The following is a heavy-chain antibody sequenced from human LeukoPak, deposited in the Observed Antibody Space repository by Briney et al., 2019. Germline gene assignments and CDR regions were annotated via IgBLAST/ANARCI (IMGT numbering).Heavy chain of an antibody. V-gene: IGHV4-39*01. CDR2: IYYSGST. D-gene: IGHD5-24*01. Sequence: SETLSLTCTVSGGSISNGDHYWSWIRQPPGKGLEWIASIYYSGSTHYNPSLKSRVTISVETSRNQFSLELRSATAADSAMYYCARNVSRGEPGGAFDIWGQGTMVTVSS. J-gene: IGHJ3*02. CDR3: ARNVSRGEPGGAFDI. CDR1: GGSISNGDHY.